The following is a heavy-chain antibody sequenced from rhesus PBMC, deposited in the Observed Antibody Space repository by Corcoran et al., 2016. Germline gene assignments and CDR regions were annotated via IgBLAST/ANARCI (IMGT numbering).Heavy chain of an antibody. CDR3: ARTFESSNYSVY. Sequence: QVTLKESGPALVKPTQTLTLTCTFSGFSLSTSGMGVGWIRQPPGKTLEWLDTIYWDDDKRYSSSLNSMLTISKDPSKNQVVLTMTNMDPVDTATYYCARTFESSNYSVYWGQGVLVTVSS. V-gene: IGHV2-1*01. D-gene: IGHD4-23*01. CDR1: GFSLSTSGMG. CDR2: IYWDDDK. J-gene: IGHJ4*01.